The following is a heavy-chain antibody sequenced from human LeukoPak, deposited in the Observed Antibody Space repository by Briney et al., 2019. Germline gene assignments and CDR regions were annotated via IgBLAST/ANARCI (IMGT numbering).Heavy chain of an antibody. J-gene: IGHJ4*02. Sequence: GRSLRLSCAASGFTFSSYGMHCVRQAPGKGLEWVAVISYDGSNKYYADSVKGRFTISRDNSKNTLYLQMNSLRAEDTAVYYCVGSGWYFDYWGQGTLVTVSS. D-gene: IGHD6-19*01. V-gene: IGHV3-30*03. CDR3: VGSGWYFDY. CDR1: GFTFSSYG. CDR2: ISYDGSNK.